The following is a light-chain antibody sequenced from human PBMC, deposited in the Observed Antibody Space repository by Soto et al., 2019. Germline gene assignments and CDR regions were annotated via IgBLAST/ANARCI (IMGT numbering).Light chain of an antibody. V-gene: IGKV1-5*01. CDR2: DAS. CDR3: QPYDMGWT. CDR1: QSISRR. J-gene: IGKJ1*01. Sequence: QWTPYPAALSASDGARVPITCRASQSISRRLAWYQQKPGKAPEIMTSDASSLESGVPSRFSGSGSGTEFSLTISSLQPDDFGTYYCQPYDMGWTVGQGTQLETK.